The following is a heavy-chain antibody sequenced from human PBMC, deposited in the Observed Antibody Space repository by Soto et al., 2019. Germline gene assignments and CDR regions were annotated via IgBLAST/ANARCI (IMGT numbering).Heavy chain of an antibody. Sequence: GGSLRLSCVASGITFGIRAMSWVRHAPGEGLEWVSTITDSGGDAKYADSVRGRFTISRDNLYNTLSLQMSSLRAEDSAVYYCARGSTDSYPGSRVFDFWGRGTLVTVSS. J-gene: IGHJ4*02. CDR3: ARGSTDSYPGSRVFDF. D-gene: IGHD3-10*01. V-gene: IGHV3-23*01. CDR1: GITFGIRA. CDR2: ITDSGGDA.